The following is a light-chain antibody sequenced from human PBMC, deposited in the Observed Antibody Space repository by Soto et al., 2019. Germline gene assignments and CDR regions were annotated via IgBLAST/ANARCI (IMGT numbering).Light chain of an antibody. CDR3: AAWDDSLNGVV. J-gene: IGLJ2*01. V-gene: IGLV1-44*01. CDR1: SSNIGSNT. CDR2: SNN. Sequence: QLVLTQPPSASGTPGQRITISCSGSSSNIGSNTANWYQQLPGTAPKVLIYSNNQRPSGVPDRFSGSKSGTSASLAISGLQSEDEADYYCAAWDDSLNGVVFGGGTKLTVL.